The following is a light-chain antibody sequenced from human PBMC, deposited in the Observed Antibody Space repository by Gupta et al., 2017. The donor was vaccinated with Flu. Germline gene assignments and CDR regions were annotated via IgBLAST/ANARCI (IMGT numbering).Light chain of an antibody. CDR3: QTWGTGTWV. CDR1: SGHSSDA. CDR2: LNSDGSH. V-gene: IGLV4-69*01. J-gene: IGLJ3*02. Sequence: KITCTLSSGHSSDAIEWHQQQPEKGPRYLMKLNSDGSHSKGDGIPDRFSGSSSGAERYLTISSRQSEDEADYYCQTWGTGTWVFGGGTKLTVL.